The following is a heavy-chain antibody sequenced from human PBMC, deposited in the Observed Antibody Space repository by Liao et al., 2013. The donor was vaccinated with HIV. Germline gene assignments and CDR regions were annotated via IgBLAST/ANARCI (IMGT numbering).Heavy chain of an antibody. CDR1: GGSISSSSYY. CDR3: ARDRYGSGSYNY. J-gene: IGHJ4*02. Sequence: QLQLQESGPGLVKPSETLSLTCTVSGGSISSSSYYCGWIRQPPGRAEWIGSIYYSGSTYYNPSLKSRVTISVDTSKNQFSLRLSSVTAADTAVYYCARDRYGSGSYNYWGQGTLVTVSS. D-gene: IGHD3-10*01. V-gene: IGHV4-39*07. CDR2: IYYSGST.